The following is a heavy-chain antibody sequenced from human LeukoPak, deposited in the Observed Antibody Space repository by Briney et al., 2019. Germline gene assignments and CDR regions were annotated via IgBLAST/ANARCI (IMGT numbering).Heavy chain of an antibody. V-gene: IGHV1-2*02. CDR1: GYSFNGYF. CDR2: INPKSGGT. J-gene: IGHJ5*02. CDR3: ARVTYDILRGAPDNYFDA. Sequence: GASVRLSCRASGYSFNGYFLHWVRQAPGQGPEWMSWINPKSGGTKFGQKFQGRVTMTRDTSITTAFMEVSRLTSDDTAVYYCARVTYDILRGAPDNYFDAWGQGTLVTVSS. D-gene: IGHD3-9*01.